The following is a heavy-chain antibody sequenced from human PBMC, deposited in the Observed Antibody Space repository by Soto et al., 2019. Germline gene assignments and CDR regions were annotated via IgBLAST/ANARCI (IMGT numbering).Heavy chain of an antibody. D-gene: IGHD3-3*01. J-gene: IGHJ4*02. CDR3: ARDQGQRITIFGVVIVGDPDFDY. Sequence: ASVKVSCKASGYTFTSYGISWVRQAPGQGLEWMGWISAYNGNTNYAQKLQGRVTMTTDTSTSTAYMELRSLRSDDTAVYHCARDQGQRITIFGVVIVGDPDFDYWGQGTLVTVSS. CDR2: ISAYNGNT. V-gene: IGHV1-18*01. CDR1: GYTFTSYG.